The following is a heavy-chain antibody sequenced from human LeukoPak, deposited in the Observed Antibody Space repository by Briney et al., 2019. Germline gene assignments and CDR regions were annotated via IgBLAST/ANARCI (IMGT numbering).Heavy chain of an antibody. CDR3: ARDRTTVTTVAYYYYMDV. CDR2: IYTSGST. CDR1: GGSFSGYY. J-gene: IGHJ6*03. V-gene: IGHV4-4*07. Sequence: SETLSLTCAVYGGSFSGYYWSWIRQPAGKGLEWIGRIYTSGSTNYNPSLKSRVTMSVDTSKNQFSLKLSSVTAADTAVYYCARDRTTVTTVAYYYYMDVWGKGTTVTVSS. D-gene: IGHD4-11*01.